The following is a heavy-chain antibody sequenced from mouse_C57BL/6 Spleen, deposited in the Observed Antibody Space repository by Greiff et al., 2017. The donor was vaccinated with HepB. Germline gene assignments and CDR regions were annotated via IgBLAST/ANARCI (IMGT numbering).Heavy chain of an antibody. D-gene: IGHD1-1*01. CDR2: INPNNGGT. J-gene: IGHJ1*03. Sequence: EVQLQQSGPELVKPGASVKISCKASGYTFTDYYMNWVKQSHGKSLEWIGDINPNNGGTSYNQKFKGKATLTVDKSSSTAYMELRSLTSEDSAVYYCARGQARYYYYGSRNWYFDVWGTGTTVTVSS. V-gene: IGHV1-26*01. CDR1: GYTFTDYY. CDR3: ARGQARYYYYGSRNWYFDV.